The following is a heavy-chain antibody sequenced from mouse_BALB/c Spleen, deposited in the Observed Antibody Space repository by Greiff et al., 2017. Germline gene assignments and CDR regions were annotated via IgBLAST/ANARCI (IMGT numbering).Heavy chain of an antibody. J-gene: IGHJ1*01. D-gene: IGHD2-12*01. Sequence: QVQLKESGAELAKPGASVKMSCKASGYTFTSYWMHWVKQRPGQGLEWTGYINPSTGYTEYNQKFKDKATLTADKSSSTAYMQLSSLTSEDSAVYYCARRSKSTLYAYWYFDVWGAGTTVTVSS. CDR2: INPSTGYT. CDR1: GYTFTSYW. CDR3: ARRSKSTLYAYWYFDV. V-gene: IGHV1-7*01.